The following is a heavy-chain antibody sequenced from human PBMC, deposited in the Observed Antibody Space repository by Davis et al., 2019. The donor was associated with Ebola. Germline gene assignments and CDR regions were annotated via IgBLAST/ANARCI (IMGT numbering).Heavy chain of an antibody. CDR3: ARVTTGYVFDSSDSPSWFDP. V-gene: IGHV1-2*02. CDR2: INPNSGGT. Sequence: ASVTVSCKASGYTFTGYYMHWVRQAPGQGLEWMGWINPNSGGTNYAQKFQGRVTMTRDTSISTAYMELSRLRSDDTAVYYCARVTTGYVFDSSDSPSWFDPWGQGTLVAVSS. CDR1: GYTFTGYY. D-gene: IGHD6-19*01. J-gene: IGHJ5*02.